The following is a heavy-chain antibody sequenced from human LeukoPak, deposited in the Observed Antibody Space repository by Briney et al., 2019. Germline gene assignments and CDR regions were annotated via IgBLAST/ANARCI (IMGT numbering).Heavy chain of an antibody. Sequence: SQTLSLTCAVSGGSISSGGYSWSWIRQPPGKGLEWIGYIYHSGSTYYNPSLKSRATISVDRSKNQFSLKLSSVTAADTAVYYCARGNSITMIVVAPDWFDPWGQGTLVTVSS. CDR1: GGSISSGGYS. CDR3: ARGNSITMIVVAPDWFDP. CDR2: IYHSGST. V-gene: IGHV4-30-2*01. J-gene: IGHJ5*02. D-gene: IGHD3-22*01.